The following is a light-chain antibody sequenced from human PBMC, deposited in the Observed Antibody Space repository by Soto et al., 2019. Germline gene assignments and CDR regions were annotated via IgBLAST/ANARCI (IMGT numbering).Light chain of an antibody. J-gene: IGLJ2*01. V-gene: IGLV2-11*01. Sequence: QSALTQPRSVSGSPGQSVTISYTETSSDVGGYNYVSWYQQHPGKAPKLMIYDVSKRPSGVPDRFSGSKSGNTASLTISGLQAEDEADYYCCSYAGSYTFVVFGGGTKLTVL. CDR3: CSYAGSYTFVV. CDR1: SSDVGGYNY. CDR2: DVS.